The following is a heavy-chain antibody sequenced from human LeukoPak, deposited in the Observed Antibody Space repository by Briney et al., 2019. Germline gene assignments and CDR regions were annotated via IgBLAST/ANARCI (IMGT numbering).Heavy chain of an antibody. V-gene: IGHV1-2*02. CDR1: GYTFTGYY. Sequence: ASVKVSCKASGYTFTGYYMHWVRQAPGQGLEWMGWINPNSGGTNYAQKFQGRVTMTRDTSISTAYMELSRLRSGDTAVYYCARVAMPGGWFDPWGQGTLVTVSS. D-gene: IGHD2-2*01. J-gene: IGHJ5*02. CDR3: ARVAMPGGWFDP. CDR2: INPNSGGT.